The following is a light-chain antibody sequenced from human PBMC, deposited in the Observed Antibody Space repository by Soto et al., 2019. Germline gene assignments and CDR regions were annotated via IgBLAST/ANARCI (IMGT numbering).Light chain of an antibody. CDR1: SSDVGGYNY. CDR3: SSYTTSNTRQIV. V-gene: IGLV2-14*01. Sequence: ALTQPASVSGSPGQSITISCTGTSSDVGGYNYVSWYQQHPGKAPKFIIYDVSNRPSGVSNRFSGSKSGNTASLTISGLQAEDEADYYCSSYTTSNTRQIVFGTGTKVTVL. CDR2: DVS. J-gene: IGLJ1*01.